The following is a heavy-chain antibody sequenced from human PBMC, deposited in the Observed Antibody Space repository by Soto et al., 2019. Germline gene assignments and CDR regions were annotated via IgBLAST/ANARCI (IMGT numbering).Heavy chain of an antibody. V-gene: IGHV4-34*01. CDR1: GGSFSGYY. J-gene: IGHJ6*02. CDR2: INHSGST. D-gene: IGHD5-18*01. CDR3: ARGLDTAMAHYYYYGMDV. Sequence: PSETLSLTCAVYGGSFSGYYWSWIRQPPGKGLEWIGEINHSGSTNYNPSLKSRVTISVDTSKNQFSLKLSSVTAADTAVYYCARGLDTAMAHYYYYGMDVWGQGTTVTVSS.